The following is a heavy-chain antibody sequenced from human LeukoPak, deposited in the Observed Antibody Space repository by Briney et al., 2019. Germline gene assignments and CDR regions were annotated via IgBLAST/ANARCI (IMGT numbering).Heavy chain of an antibody. J-gene: IGHJ6*03. CDR3: ARAGVITIFSYYYMDV. CDR2: IKQDGSEK. CDR1: GFTFSSYW. D-gene: IGHD3-3*01. V-gene: IGHV3-7*01. Sequence: GGSLRLSCAASGFTFSSYWMSWVRQAPGKGLEWVANIKQDGSEKYYVDSVKGRFTISRDNAKNSLYLQMNSLRAEDTAVYYCARAGVITIFSYYYMDVWGKGTTVTVSS.